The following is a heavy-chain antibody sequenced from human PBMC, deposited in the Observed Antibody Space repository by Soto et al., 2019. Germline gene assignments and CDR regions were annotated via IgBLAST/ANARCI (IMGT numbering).Heavy chain of an antibody. CDR2: ISHSGNT. J-gene: IGHJ4*02. Sequence: SETLSLTCTVSGASINSDDYYWSWIRQPPGKGLEWIGYISHSGNTYYSPSLQSRVAISVDTSRNQFSLRLNSVTAADTAVYYCARAPTVTTGAKFDSWGQRALVTVSS. CDR3: ARAPTVTTGAKFDS. D-gene: IGHD4-17*01. V-gene: IGHV4-30-4*01. CDR1: GASINSDDYY.